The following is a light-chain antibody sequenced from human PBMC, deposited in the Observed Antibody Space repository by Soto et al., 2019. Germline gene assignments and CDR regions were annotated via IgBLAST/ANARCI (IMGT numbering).Light chain of an antibody. CDR1: SGDIGSYNR. CDR2: EVT. V-gene: IGLV2-14*01. CDR3: SSYAGSSNV. Sequence: QSALNQPASVSGSPGQSITISCTGTSGDIGSYNRVSWYQQHPGKAPKLIIYEVTDRTSGVSNRFSGSKSGNTAFLTISGLQADDEAEYYCSSYAGSSNVFRTVTKLTV. J-gene: IGLJ1*01.